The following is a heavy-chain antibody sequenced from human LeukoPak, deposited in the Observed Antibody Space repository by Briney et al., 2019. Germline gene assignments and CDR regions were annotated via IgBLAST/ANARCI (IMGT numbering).Heavy chain of an antibody. J-gene: IGHJ4*02. Sequence: SETLSLTCAVYGGSFSGYYWSWIRQPPGKGLEWIGEINHSGSTNYNPSLKSRVTISVDTSKNQFFLKLSSVTAADTAVYYCAGHSYDFWSGHLYYFDYWGQGTLVTVSS. D-gene: IGHD3-3*01. CDR2: INHSGST. V-gene: IGHV4-34*01. CDR1: GGSFSGYY. CDR3: AGHSYDFWSGHLYYFDY.